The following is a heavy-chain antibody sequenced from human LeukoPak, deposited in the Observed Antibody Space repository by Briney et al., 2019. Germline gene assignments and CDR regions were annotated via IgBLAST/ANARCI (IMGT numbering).Heavy chain of an antibody. J-gene: IGHJ4*02. CDR2: INSDGSST. V-gene: IGHV3-74*01. Sequence: GGSLRLSCAASGFTFSSYWMHWVRQAPGKGLVWVSRINSDGSSTSYADSVKGRFTISRDNAKNTLYLQMNSLRAEDTAVYYCARGGSRVGATDYYFDYWGQGTLVTVSS. D-gene: IGHD1-26*01. CDR3: ARGGSRVGATDYYFDY. CDR1: GFTFSSYW.